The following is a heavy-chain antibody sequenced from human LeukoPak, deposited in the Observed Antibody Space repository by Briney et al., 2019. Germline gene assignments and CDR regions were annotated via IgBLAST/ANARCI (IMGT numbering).Heavy chain of an antibody. Sequence: GGSLRLSCAASGFTFNDYWMSWVRQAPGKGLEWVANIKQDGSEKYYVDSVKGRFTISRDNAKNSLYLQMNSVRVEDTAVYYCGGRYFDYGDRGTLPTVS. CDR2: IKQDGSEK. D-gene: IGHD1-14*01. CDR3: GGRYFDY. J-gene: IGHJ4*02. CDR1: GFTFNDYW. V-gene: IGHV3-7*01.